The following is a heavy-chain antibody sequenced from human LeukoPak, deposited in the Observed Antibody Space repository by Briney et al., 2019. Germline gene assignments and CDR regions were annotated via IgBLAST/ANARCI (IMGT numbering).Heavy chain of an antibody. CDR2: IKQDGSEK. J-gene: IGHJ3*02. V-gene: IGHV3-7*01. Sequence: GGSLRLSCAAFGFTFSGYWMSWVRQAPGKGLEWVANIKQDGSEKYYVDSVKGRFAISRDNAKNSLYLQMNSLRAEDTAVYYCARDRNDILTGYTAFDIWGQGTMVTVSS. CDR3: ARDRNDILTGYTAFDI. D-gene: IGHD3-9*01. CDR1: GFTFSGYW.